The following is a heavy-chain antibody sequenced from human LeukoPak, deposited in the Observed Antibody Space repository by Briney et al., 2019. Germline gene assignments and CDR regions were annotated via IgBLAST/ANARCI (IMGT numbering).Heavy chain of an antibody. V-gene: IGHV4-34*01. CDR3: TRMTTGHDY. J-gene: IGHJ4*02. Sequence: PSETLSLTCAVSGVSFNDYYWSWVRQAPGKGLEWIGEINHSGYTNDSPSHKSRVTLSIDTSRKQFSLNLRSVTVADTGIYYCTRMTTGHDYWGQGTLVTVSS. CDR1: GVSFNDYY. CDR2: INHSGYT. D-gene: IGHD4-17*01.